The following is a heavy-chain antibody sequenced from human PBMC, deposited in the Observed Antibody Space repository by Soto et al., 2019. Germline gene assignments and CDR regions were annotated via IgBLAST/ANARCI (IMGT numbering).Heavy chain of an antibody. Sequence: QVQLVQSGAEVKKPGASVKVSCKASGYTFTNYGISWVRQAPGQGLEWMGWISTNTGHTDYARNLRGRVTMTTDASTTTGYMELRSLTSDDTAIYFCAREEYRQVDHWGQGTLVTVSS. CDR2: ISTNTGHT. CDR1: GYTFTNYG. D-gene: IGHD3-16*02. J-gene: IGHJ5*02. V-gene: IGHV1-18*04. CDR3: AREEYRQVDH.